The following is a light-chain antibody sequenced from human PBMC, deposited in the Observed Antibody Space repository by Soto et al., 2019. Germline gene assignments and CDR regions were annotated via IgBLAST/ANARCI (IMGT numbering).Light chain of an antibody. J-gene: IGKJ1*01. CDR3: QHYNGYWT. V-gene: IGKV1-5*03. Sequence: DIQMTQSPSTLSASVGDRVTITCRASQSIRDSLAWYQQKPGKAPKLLIYEASSLKSGVPSRFSGSRSGTEAPLTIRRLQPDDLATYYYQHYNGYWTFGQGTKVEIK. CDR2: EAS. CDR1: QSIRDS.